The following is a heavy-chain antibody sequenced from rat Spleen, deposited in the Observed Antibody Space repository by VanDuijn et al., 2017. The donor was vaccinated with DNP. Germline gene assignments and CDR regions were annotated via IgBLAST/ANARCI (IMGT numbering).Heavy chain of an antibody. D-gene: IGHD5-1*01. V-gene: IGHV3-3*01. CDR3: AIQLGVFDY. CDR1: GYSITSNHK. CDR2: IDNAGST. J-gene: IGHJ2*01. Sequence: EVQLQESGPGLVKPSQSLSLTCSVTGYSITSNHKWTWIRKFPGNELEWMGYIDNAGSTNYNPSLKSRFSITRDTSKNKFFLQVTSVRNEDTATYYCAIQLGVFDYWGQGIMVIVSS.